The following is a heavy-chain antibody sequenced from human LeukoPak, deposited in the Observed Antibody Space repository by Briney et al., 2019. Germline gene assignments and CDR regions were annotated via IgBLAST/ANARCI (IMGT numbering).Heavy chain of an antibody. Sequence: GGSLRLSCAASGFTFSSYGMHWVRQAPGKGLEWVAFIRYDGSNKYYAASVKGRFTISRDNSKNTLYLQMNSLRAEDTAVYYCAKDLLRIQLWEDYWGQGTLVTVSS. D-gene: IGHD5-18*01. CDR1: GFTFSSYG. CDR3: AKDLLRIQLWEDY. V-gene: IGHV3-30*02. CDR2: IRYDGSNK. J-gene: IGHJ4*02.